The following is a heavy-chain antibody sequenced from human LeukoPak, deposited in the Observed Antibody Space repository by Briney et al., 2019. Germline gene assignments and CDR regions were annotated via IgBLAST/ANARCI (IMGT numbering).Heavy chain of an antibody. D-gene: IGHD1-26*01. CDR2: IYNWRTT. J-gene: IGHJ4*02. Sequence: PSETLSLTCTVSNGSINSYYWGWVRQPAGKGLEWIGHIYNWRTTNYSPSLKSRLSMSLDTSKNQFYLTLRSVTAADTAVYYCGRQGYTASYYFLDYWSQGSLVTVSS. CDR1: NGSINSYY. CDR3: GRQGYTASYYFLDY. V-gene: IGHV4-4*07.